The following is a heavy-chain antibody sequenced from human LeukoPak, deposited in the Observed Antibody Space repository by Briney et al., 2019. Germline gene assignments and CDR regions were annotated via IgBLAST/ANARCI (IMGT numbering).Heavy chain of an antibody. CDR1: GGSFSGYY. J-gene: IGHJ5*02. CDR3: ARQGGSPDWFDP. Sequence: SEALSLTCAVYGGSFSGYYWSWIRQPPGKGLEWIGEINHSGSTNYNPSLKSRVTISVDTSKNQFSLKLSSVTAADTAVYYCARQGGSPDWFDPWGLGTLVTVSS. D-gene: IGHD1-26*01. CDR2: INHSGST. V-gene: IGHV4-34*01.